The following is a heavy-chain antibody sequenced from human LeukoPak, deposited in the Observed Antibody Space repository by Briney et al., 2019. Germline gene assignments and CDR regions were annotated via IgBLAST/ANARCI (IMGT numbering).Heavy chain of an antibody. CDR2: IRYDGSKS. CDR3: AKDGGSGSYFAVDI. D-gene: IGHD1-26*01. J-gene: IGHJ3*02. Sequence: GGSLRLSCAASGFTFNSYGMHWVRQARGKWLEWVAFIRYDGSKSYFADSVKGRFALSRDNSKNTLYLQMSSLRPEDTAVYFCAKDGGSGSYFAVDIWGQGTMVTVSS. CDR1: GFTFNSYG. V-gene: IGHV3-30*02.